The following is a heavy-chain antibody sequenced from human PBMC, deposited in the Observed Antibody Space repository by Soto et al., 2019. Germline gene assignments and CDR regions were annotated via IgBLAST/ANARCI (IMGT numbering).Heavy chain of an antibody. V-gene: IGHV4-34*01. CDR1: GGSFREYY. CDR2: INQSGTT. J-gene: IGHJ6*02. D-gene: IGHD3-10*01. CDR3: ARDIITVIGGEIYYYFGMDV. Sequence: SETLSLTCAVNGGSFREYYWSWLRQPPGKGLEWIGEINQSGTTHYNPSLKRRINISIDTSKNQFSLNLTSVTAADTATYYCARDIITVIGGEIYYYFGMDVWGQGTTVTVSS.